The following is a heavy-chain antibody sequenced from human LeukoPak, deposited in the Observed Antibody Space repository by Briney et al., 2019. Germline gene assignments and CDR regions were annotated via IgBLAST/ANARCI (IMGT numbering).Heavy chain of an antibody. Sequence: SETLSLTCTVSGGSISIGSYYWSWIRQPAGKGLEWIGRIYTSGSTNYNPYLKSRVTILVDTSKNQFSLKLSSVTAADTAVYYCARVPHYYYYYMDVWGKGTTVTVSS. J-gene: IGHJ6*03. CDR3: ARVPHYYYYYMDV. CDR1: GGSISIGSYY. CDR2: IYTSGST. V-gene: IGHV4-61*02.